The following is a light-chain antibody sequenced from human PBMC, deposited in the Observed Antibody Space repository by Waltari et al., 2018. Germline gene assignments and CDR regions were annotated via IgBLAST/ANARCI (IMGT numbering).Light chain of an antibody. J-gene: IGKJ2*01. CDR1: QSVSSN. CDR3: QQYKNLYT. Sequence: EIVMTQSPATLSVSPGERATLSCRASQSVSSNLAWYQQKPGQAPRLLIYGASTRAPSIPAMFSVGGSGTDFTLTISILHSEGFAVDYGQQYKNLYTFGPGTKLES. V-gene: IGKV3D-15*01. CDR2: GAS.